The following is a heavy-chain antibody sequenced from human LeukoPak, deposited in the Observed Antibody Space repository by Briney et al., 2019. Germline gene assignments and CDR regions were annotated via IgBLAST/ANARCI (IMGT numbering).Heavy chain of an antibody. CDR2: MYITGST. Sequence: GGSLRLSCAASGFTVGSNYMSWVRQSPGKGLGWVSAMYITGSTHYAGSVKGRFTISRDNSKNALSLQMDSLRVEDTAVYYCAAAYCGGDCYSDNHYYFMDLWGKGTTVTVSS. J-gene: IGHJ6*03. V-gene: IGHV3-53*01. D-gene: IGHD2-21*02. CDR3: AAAYCGGDCYSDNHYYFMDL. CDR1: GFTVGSNY.